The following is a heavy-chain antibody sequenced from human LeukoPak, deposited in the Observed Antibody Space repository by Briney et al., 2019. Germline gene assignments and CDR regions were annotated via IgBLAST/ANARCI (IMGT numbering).Heavy chain of an antibody. CDR1: GGSFSGYY. CDR3: ARGSIAARRGPYDP. V-gene: IGHV4-34*01. J-gene: IGHJ5*02. D-gene: IGHD6-6*01. Sequence: SETLSLTCAVYGGSFSGYYWSWIRQPPGKGLEWIGEINHSGSTNYNPSLKSRVTISVGTSKNQFSLKLSSVTAADTAVYYCARGSIAARRGPYDPWGQGTLVTVSS. CDR2: INHSGST.